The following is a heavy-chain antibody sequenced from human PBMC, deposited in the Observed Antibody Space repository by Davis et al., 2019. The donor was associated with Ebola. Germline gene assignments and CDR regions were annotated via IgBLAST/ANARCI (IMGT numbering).Heavy chain of an antibody. Sequence: SLKISCAASGFTFDDYAMHWVRQAPGKGLEWVSGISWNSGSIGYADSVKGRFTISSDNAKNSLYLQMNSLRAEDTALYYCTKDILYSGRGQAFDIWGQGTMVTVSS. CDR2: ISWNSGSI. CDR1: GFTFDDYA. CDR3: TKDILYSGRGQAFDI. V-gene: IGHV3-9*01. J-gene: IGHJ3*02. D-gene: IGHD1-26*01.